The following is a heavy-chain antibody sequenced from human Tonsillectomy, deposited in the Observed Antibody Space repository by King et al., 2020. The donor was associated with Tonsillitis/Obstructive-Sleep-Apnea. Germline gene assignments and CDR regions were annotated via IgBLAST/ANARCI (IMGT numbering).Heavy chain of an antibody. CDR1: GYTFTSYA. D-gene: IGHD6-19*01. Sequence: QLVQSGSELKKPGASVKVSCKASGYTFTSYALNWVRQAPGQGLEGMGWINTNTGNPTYAHGFTGRFVFSLDTSGSTAYLQINGLKAEDTALYYCARDPRVAVAGSFDYWGQGTLVTVSS. CDR2: INTNTGNP. J-gene: IGHJ4*02. CDR3: ARDPRVAVAGSFDY. V-gene: IGHV7-4-1*02.